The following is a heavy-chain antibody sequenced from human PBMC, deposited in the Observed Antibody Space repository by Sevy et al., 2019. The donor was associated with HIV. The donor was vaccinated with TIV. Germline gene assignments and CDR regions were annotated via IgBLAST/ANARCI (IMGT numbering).Heavy chain of an antibody. Sequence: GGSLRLSCAASGFTFSNYWMSWVRQAPGKGLEWVANIKQDGSEKYYVDSVKGRLTISRDNAKNSLSLQMNSLRAGDTEMYYCARDKGQGWFDPWGQGTLVTVSS. CDR3: ARDKGQGWFDP. J-gene: IGHJ5*02. V-gene: IGHV3-7*01. CDR1: GFTFSNYW. CDR2: IKQDGSEK.